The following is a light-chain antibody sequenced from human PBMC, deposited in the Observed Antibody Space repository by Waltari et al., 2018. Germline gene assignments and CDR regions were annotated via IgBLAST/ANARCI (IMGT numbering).Light chain of an antibody. CDR1: NIGGND. V-gene: IGLV3-9*01. CDR3: QVWDSSTAV. Sequence: SYDLTQPLSVSVALGPTARITCGGNNIGGNDVHWYQQKPGQAPLLIIYRDNNRPSRIPERFSGSNSGNAATLTISSAQAADEADYYCQVWDSSTAVFGGGTQLTVL. CDR2: RDN. J-gene: IGLJ7*01.